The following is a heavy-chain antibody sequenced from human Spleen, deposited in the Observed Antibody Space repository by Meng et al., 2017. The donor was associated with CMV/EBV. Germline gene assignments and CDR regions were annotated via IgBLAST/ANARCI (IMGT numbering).Heavy chain of an antibody. V-gene: IGHV3-30-3*02. J-gene: IGHJ4*02. D-gene: IGHD3-3*01. CDR3: AKSPNYDFWSDYFNYFDY. CDR2: ISYDGSSK. CDR1: GFSFSSYA. Sequence: GESLKISCAASGFSFSSYAIHWVRQAPGKGLEWVALISYDGSSKYYVDSVKGRFTISRDNSKSTLSLQMNSLRAEDKAVYYCAKSPNYDFWSDYFNYFDYWGQGTLVTVSS.